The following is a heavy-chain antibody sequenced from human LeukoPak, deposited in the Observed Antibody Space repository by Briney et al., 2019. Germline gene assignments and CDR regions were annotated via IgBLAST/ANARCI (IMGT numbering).Heavy chain of an antibody. CDR3: ARDSQPDLIWSGYYFILGWFDP. D-gene: IGHD3-3*01. CDR1: GGSINSSSYY. CDR2: IYYSGST. J-gene: IGHJ5*02. V-gene: IGHV4-39*07. Sequence: SETLSLTCTVSGGSINSSSYYWGWVRQPPGKGLGWIGGIYYSGSTYYNPSLKSRVTISVDTSKNQFSLKLSSVTAADTAVYYCARDSQPDLIWSGYYFILGWFDPWGQGTLVTVSS.